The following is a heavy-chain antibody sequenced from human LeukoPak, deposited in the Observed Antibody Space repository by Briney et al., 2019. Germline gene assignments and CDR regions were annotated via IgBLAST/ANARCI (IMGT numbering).Heavy chain of an antibody. V-gene: IGHV3-74*01. D-gene: IGHD3-10*01. CDR3: ARDRGPRTGFMVREAYDY. Sequence: GGSLRLSCAASGFTFSDYWIHWVRQAPGKGLVWVSRINTDGIITNYADSVKGRFSIARDNAKNTLYLQMSILRAEDTALYYCARDRGPRTGFMVREAYDYWGQGTRVTVSS. J-gene: IGHJ4*02. CDR2: INTDGIIT. CDR1: GFTFSDYW.